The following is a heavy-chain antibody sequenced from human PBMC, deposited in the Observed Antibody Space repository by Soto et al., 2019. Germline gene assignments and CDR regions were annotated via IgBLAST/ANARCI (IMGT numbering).Heavy chain of an antibody. Sequence: QVQLVQSGAEVKKPGSSVKVSCKASGGTFSSYTISWVRQAPGQGLEWMGRIIPILGIANYAQKFQGRVTITADKSTSTASRELSSLRSEDTAVYYCAGDRGDSSGWYDYWGQGTLVTVSS. CDR3: AGDRGDSSGWYDY. J-gene: IGHJ4*02. CDR1: GGTFSSYT. CDR2: IIPILGIA. D-gene: IGHD6-19*01. V-gene: IGHV1-69*08.